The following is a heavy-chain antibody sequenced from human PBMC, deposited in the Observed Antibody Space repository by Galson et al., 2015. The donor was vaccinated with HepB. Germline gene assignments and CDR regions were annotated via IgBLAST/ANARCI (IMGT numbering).Heavy chain of an antibody. CDR1: GGTISTYA. CDR3: ASGPLVSSGWYRWFDP. D-gene: IGHD6-19*01. Sequence: SVKVSCKVSGGTISTYAITWVRQAPGQGLEWMGGINPIFGTANYAQKFQGRVTITADESTSTAYMELSSLRSEDTAVYYCASGPLVSSGWYRWFDPWGQGTLVTVSS. V-gene: IGHV1-69*13. J-gene: IGHJ5*02. CDR2: INPIFGTA.